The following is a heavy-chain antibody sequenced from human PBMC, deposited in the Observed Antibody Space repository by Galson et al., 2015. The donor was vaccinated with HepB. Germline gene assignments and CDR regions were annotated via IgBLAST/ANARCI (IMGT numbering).Heavy chain of an antibody. CDR3: ARESGGRYSSQLLYVRYYYYMDV. J-gene: IGHJ6*03. Sequence: SVKVSCKASGYTFTSYYMHWVRQAPGQGLEWMGIINPSGGSTSYAQKFQGRVTMTRDTSTSTVYMELSGLRSEDTAVYYCARESGGRYSSQLLYVRYYYYMDVWGKGTTVTVSS. CDR2: INPSGGST. D-gene: IGHD2-2*02. V-gene: IGHV1-46*03. CDR1: GYTFTSYY.